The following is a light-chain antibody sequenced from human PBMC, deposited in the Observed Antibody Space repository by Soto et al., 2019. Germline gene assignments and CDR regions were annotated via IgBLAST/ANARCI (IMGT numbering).Light chain of an antibody. CDR2: GAS. CDR3: QQYSTSAT. Sequence: DIQMTPSPSTLSASVGDRVTIAFRASQSISPWLAWYQQKPGKAPKLLIYGASSLEGGVPSRFSGSGSGTDFTLTISSLQPDDFATYYCQQYSTSATFGQGTKVDIK. CDR1: QSISPW. V-gene: IGKV1-5*01. J-gene: IGKJ1*01.